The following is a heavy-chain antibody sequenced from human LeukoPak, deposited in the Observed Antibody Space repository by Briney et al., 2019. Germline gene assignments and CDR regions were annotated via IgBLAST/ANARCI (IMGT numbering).Heavy chain of an antibody. D-gene: IGHD2-15*01. Sequence: GGSLRLSCAASGFTFSNYAMNWVRQAPGKGLEWVSSFSSVGYYIFYAESLKGRFTISRDNAKNLLYLQMDSLRAEDTAVYYCARDLSDGFCSGGSCFFDSWGQGTLVTVSS. CDR2: FSSVGYYI. V-gene: IGHV3-21*06. CDR3: ARDLSDGFCSGGSCFFDS. CDR1: GFTFSNYA. J-gene: IGHJ4*02.